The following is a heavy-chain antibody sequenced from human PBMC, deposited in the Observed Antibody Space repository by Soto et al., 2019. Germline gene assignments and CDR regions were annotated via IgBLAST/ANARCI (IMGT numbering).Heavy chain of an antibody. Sequence: SETLSLTCTVSGGSVSSYYWSWIRQSPGKGLEWIGFIYYSGSTKYKPSLKSRVTISVDTSKNQFSLKLSSVTAADTAVYYCARAYPSSSWYGAFDIWGQGTMVTVS. V-gene: IGHV4-59*08. CDR3: ARAYPSSSWYGAFDI. CDR1: GGSVSSYY. D-gene: IGHD6-13*01. CDR2: IYYSGST. J-gene: IGHJ3*02.